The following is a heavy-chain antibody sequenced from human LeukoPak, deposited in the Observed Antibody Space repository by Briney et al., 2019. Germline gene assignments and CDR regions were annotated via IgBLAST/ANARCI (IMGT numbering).Heavy chain of an antibody. Sequence: GGSLRLSCAASGFTFSSYSMNWVRQAPGKGLEWVSGITWNGESTSYAESVKGRFTISRDNSRNFLYLQMNSLGADDTAVYYCARDWRSGYSIDFWGQGVLVTVSS. V-gene: IGHV3-20*04. CDR1: GFTFSSYS. CDR3: ARDWRSGYSIDF. D-gene: IGHD4-23*01. J-gene: IGHJ4*02. CDR2: ITWNGEST.